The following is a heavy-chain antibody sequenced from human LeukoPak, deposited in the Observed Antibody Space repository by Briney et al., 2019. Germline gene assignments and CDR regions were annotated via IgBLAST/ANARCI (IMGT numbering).Heavy chain of an antibody. D-gene: IGHD4-17*01. CDR3: ARDLRTTVTPIDY. CDR1: GYTFTSYG. CDR2: ISAYNGNT. J-gene: IGHJ4*02. V-gene: IGHV1-18*01. Sequence: ASVKVSSKASGYTFTSYGISWVRPAPGQGLEWMGWISAYNGNTNYAQKLQGRVTMTTDTSTSTAYMELRSLRSDDTAVYYCARDLRTTVTPIDYWSQGTLVTVSS.